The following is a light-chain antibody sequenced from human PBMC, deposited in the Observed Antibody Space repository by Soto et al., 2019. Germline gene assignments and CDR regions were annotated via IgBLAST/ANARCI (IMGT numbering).Light chain of an antibody. CDR3: QQRHMWPIT. V-gene: IGKV3-11*01. Sequence: VLTPSPVTLSLSLGARATLFSMASQSFRGLLAWYQQKPGQAPRLLIYDAYNRATGIPPRFSGSGSGTDFTLTISSLETEDSAVYYCQQRHMWPITFGQGTRLEIK. CDR1: QSFRGL. J-gene: IGKJ5*01. CDR2: DAY.